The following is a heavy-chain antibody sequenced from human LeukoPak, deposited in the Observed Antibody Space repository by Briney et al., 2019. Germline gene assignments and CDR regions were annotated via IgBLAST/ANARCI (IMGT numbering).Heavy chain of an antibody. Sequence: PGKSLRLSCAASGFTFSSYAMHWVRQAPGKGLVWVSRINSDGSSTSYADSVKGRFTISRDNAKNTLYLQMNSLRAEDTAVYYCARESVFNEEGAFDIWGQGTMVTVSS. V-gene: IGHV3-74*01. J-gene: IGHJ3*02. CDR1: GFTFSSYA. D-gene: IGHD1-1*01. CDR2: INSDGSST. CDR3: ARESVFNEEGAFDI.